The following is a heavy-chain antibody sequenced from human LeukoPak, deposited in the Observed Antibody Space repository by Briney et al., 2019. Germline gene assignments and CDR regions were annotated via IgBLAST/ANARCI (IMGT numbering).Heavy chain of an antibody. Sequence: GGSLRLSCAASGFTFSRNAMNWVRQAPGKGLGWVSFISSSSNYMSYADSVKGRFTISRDNAKSSPYLQMNSLRAEDTAVYYCARPLDSSNNYFDYWGQGTPVTVSA. J-gene: IGHJ4*02. V-gene: IGHV3-21*01. CDR1: GFTFSRNA. CDR3: ARPLDSSNNYFDY. D-gene: IGHD6-13*01. CDR2: ISSSSNYM.